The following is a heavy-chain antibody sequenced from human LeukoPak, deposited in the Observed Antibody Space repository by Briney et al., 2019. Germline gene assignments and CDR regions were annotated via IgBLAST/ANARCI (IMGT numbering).Heavy chain of an antibody. CDR2: ISAYNGNT. CDR1: GYTFTSYG. CDR3: ARGDSSSWSYYFDY. J-gene: IGHJ4*02. D-gene: IGHD6-13*01. V-gene: IGHV1-18*01. Sequence: ASVTVSCTASGYTFTSYGISWVRQAPGQGLEWMGWISAYNGNTNYAQKLQGRVTMTTDTSTSTAYMELRSLRSDDTAVYYCARGDSSSWSYYFDYWGQGTLVTVSS.